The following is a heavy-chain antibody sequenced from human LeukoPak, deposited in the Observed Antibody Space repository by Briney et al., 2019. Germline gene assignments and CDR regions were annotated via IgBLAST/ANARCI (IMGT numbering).Heavy chain of an antibody. D-gene: IGHD6-19*01. V-gene: IGHV3-7*01. CDR3: VRGGTSGWDWYFDL. CDR2: IKQDESEK. CDR1: GFTFSSYW. J-gene: IGHJ2*01. Sequence: GGSLRLSCAASGFTFSSYWMSWVRQAPGKGLEWVANIKQDESEKYYVDSVKGRYTISRDNAKNPLYLQMNSLRAEDTAVYYCVRGGTSGWDWYFDLWGRGTLVTVSS.